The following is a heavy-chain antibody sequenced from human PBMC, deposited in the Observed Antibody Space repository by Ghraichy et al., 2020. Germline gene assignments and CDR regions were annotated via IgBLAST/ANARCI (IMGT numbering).Heavy chain of an antibody. V-gene: IGHV3-30*04. Sequence: GGSLRLSCAASGFTFSSYAMHWVRQAPGKGLEWVAVISYDGSNKYYADSVKGRFTISRDNSKNTLYLQMNSLRAEDTAVYYCARGLGGEPYSSGYYYFDYWGQGTLVTVSS. CDR3: ARGLGGEPYSSGYYYFDY. D-gene: IGHD6-19*01. CDR2: ISYDGSNK. J-gene: IGHJ4*02. CDR1: GFTFSSYA.